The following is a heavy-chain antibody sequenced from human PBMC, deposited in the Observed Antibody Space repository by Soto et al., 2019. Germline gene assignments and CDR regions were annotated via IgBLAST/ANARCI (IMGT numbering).Heavy chain of an antibody. D-gene: IGHD3-16*01. CDR1: GFTFDKYA. CDR3: AKSPNYDYVWGSH. CDR2: IGGGGT. Sequence: EVHLLESGGGLVHPGGSLKLSCAASGFTFDKYAMAWVRQAPGKGLEWVSAIGGGGTYYAGPVKGRFTISRDNAKNMLYLQMNSLGSEDTATYYCAKSPNYDYVWGSHWGQGTLVTVSS. V-gene: IGHV3-23*01. J-gene: IGHJ4*02.